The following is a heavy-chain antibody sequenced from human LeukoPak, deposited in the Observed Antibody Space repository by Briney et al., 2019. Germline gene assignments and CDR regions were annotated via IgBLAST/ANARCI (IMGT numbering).Heavy chain of an antibody. CDR2: ISYDGSTK. V-gene: IGHV3-30*04. CDR3: ARAPGSWYYFDY. J-gene: IGHJ4*02. CDR1: GFTFSSYA. Sequence: GGSLRLSCAASGFTFSSYAMPWVHQAPGKGLEWVAVISYDGSTKYYADSVKGRFTISRDNSKNTLYLQMNSLRAEDTAVYYCARAPGSWYYFDYWGQGTLVTVSS. D-gene: IGHD6-13*01.